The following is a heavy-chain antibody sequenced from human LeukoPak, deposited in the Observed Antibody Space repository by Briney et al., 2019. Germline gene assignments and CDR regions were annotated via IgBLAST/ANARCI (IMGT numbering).Heavy chain of an antibody. Sequence: GGSLRLSCTASGFTFGDYAMTWVRQAPGKGLEWVGFIRSKTYGGTTEYAASVKGRFTISRDDSKSIAYLQMNSLKTEDTAVYYCTRGRNGYDTASDYWGQGILATVSS. CDR3: TRGRNGYDTASDY. J-gene: IGHJ4*02. D-gene: IGHD5-12*01. CDR2: IRSKTYGGTT. CDR1: GFTFGDYA. V-gene: IGHV3-49*04.